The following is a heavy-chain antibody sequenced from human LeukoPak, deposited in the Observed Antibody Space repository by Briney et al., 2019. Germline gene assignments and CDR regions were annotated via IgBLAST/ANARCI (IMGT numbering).Heavy chain of an antibody. CDR2: ISSSSSYI. J-gene: IGHJ4*02. CDR1: GFTFGTYS. CDR3: ARDAMVRGVLIDY. Sequence: GGSLRLSYAASGFTFGTYSMNWVRQAPGKGLEWVSSISSSSSYIYYADSVKGRFTISRDNAKNSLFLQMSSLRAEDTAVYYCARDAMVRGVLIDYWGQGTLVTVSS. D-gene: IGHD3-10*01. V-gene: IGHV3-21*01.